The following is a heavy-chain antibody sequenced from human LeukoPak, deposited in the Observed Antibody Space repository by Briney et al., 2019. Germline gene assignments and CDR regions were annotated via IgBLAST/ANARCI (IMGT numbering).Heavy chain of an antibody. CDR3: AESPLYCYVWGRETNHLDY. Sequence: SETLSLTCAVYGGSFSGYYWSWIRQPPGKGLEWIGEINHSGSTNYNPSLTSRGTISVDTTKNQFSLKLSSVTAADKAVYYCAESPLYCYVWGRETNHLDYWGQGTLVTVSS. CDR2: INHSGST. D-gene: IGHD3-16*01. V-gene: IGHV4-34*01. J-gene: IGHJ4*02. CDR1: GGSFSGYY.